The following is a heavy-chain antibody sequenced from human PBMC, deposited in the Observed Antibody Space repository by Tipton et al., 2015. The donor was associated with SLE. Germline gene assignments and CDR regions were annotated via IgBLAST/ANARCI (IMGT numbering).Heavy chain of an antibody. CDR1: GGSISSGGYY. V-gene: IGHV4-61*08. Sequence: TLSLTCTVSGGSISSGGYYWSWIRQHPGKGLEWIGYIYYSGSTNYSPSLKSRVTISVDTSKNQFSLKLSSVTAADTAVYYCARDFGSSGSFDYWGQRTLVTVSS. CDR3: ARDFGSSGSFDY. CDR2: IYYSGST. D-gene: IGHD6-13*01. J-gene: IGHJ4*02.